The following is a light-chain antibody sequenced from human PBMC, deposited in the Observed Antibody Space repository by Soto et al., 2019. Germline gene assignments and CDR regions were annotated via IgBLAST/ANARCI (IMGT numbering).Light chain of an antibody. V-gene: IGKV3-11*01. CDR1: QSVSNY. J-gene: IGKJ4*01. Sequence: EIVLTQSPGTLSLSPGDRATLSCRASQSVSNYVAWYQQRPGQAPRLLIYDASNRATGIPVRFSGSGSGTDFTLTISSLEPEDFAVYYCQQRSHGLTFGGGTKVDIK. CDR3: QQRSHGLT. CDR2: DAS.